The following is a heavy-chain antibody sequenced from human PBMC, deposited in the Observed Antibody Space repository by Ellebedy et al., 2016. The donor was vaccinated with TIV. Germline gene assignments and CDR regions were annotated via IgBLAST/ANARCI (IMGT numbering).Heavy chain of an antibody. CDR2: IYSGGST. Sequence: GESLKISCAASGFIVTSHYMSWVRQAPGTGLEWVSVIYSGGSTHYADSVKGWFTISRYNSNNKLYLQMNSLRAEDTAVYYWAKDDYYDSSGYFDYWGQGTLVTVSS. CDR3: AKDDYYDSSGYFDY. CDR1: GFIVTSHY. J-gene: IGHJ4*02. D-gene: IGHD3-22*01. V-gene: IGHV3-53*01.